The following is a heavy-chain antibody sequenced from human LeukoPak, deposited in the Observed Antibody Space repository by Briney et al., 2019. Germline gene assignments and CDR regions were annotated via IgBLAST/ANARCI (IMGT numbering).Heavy chain of an antibody. J-gene: IGHJ5*02. CDR1: GFTFSDYY. D-gene: IGHD2-15*01. V-gene: IGHV3-11*01. CDR2: ISSSGSTI. Sequence: GGSLRLSCAASGFTFSDYYMSWIRQAPGKGLEWVSYISSSGSTIYYADSVKGRFTISRDNAKSSLYLQMNSLRAEDTAVYYCARAPLGYCSGGSCHNWFDPWGQGTLVTVSS. CDR3: ARAPLGYCSGGSCHNWFDP.